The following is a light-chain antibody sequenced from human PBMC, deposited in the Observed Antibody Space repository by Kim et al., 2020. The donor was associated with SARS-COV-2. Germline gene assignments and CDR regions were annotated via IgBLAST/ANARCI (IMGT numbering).Light chain of an antibody. Sequence: VSTGESATLSCRASQSVTSNLAWYQQKPGQAPRLLIYGASIRATGIPDRFSGSGSGTEFTLTISSLQSEDFALYYCQQYNRWPPYIFGQGTKLEI. CDR3: QQYNRWPPYI. CDR1: QSVTSN. V-gene: IGKV3-15*01. J-gene: IGKJ2*01. CDR2: GAS.